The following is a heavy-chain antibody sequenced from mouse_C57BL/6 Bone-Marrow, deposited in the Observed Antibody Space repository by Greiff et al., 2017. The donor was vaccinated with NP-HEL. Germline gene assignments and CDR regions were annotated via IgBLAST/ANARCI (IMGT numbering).Heavy chain of an antibody. Sequence: QVQLQQPGAELVKPGASVKMSCKASGYTFTSYWITWVKQRPGQGLEWIGDIYPGSGSTNYPEKFKSKATLTVDTSSSTAYMQLSSLTSEDSAVYYCASYYYGSSWYFEVWGTGTTVTVSS. V-gene: IGHV1-55*01. D-gene: IGHD1-1*01. CDR1: GYTFTSYW. J-gene: IGHJ1*03. CDR3: ASYYYGSSWYFEV. CDR2: IYPGSGST.